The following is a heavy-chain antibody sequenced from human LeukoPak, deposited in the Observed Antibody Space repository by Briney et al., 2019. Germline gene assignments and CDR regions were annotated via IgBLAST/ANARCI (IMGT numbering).Heavy chain of an antibody. CDR3: ARVRSSGYYYYYYYMDV. J-gene: IGHJ6*03. V-gene: IGHV4-39*07. CDR1: GGSISSSSYY. Sequence: RASETLSLTCTVSGGSISSSSYYWGWIRQPPGKGLEWIGSIYYSGSTYYNPSLKSRVTISVDTSKNQFSLKLSSVTAADTAVYYCARVRSSGYYYYYYYMDVWGKGTTVTVSS. CDR2: IYYSGST. D-gene: IGHD3-22*01.